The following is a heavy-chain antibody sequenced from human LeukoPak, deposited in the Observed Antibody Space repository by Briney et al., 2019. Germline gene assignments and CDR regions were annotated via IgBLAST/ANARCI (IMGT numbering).Heavy chain of an antibody. CDR3: ARDRGRNWFDS. J-gene: IGHJ5*01. Sequence: SGGSPRLSCAAPGFTFSSYWMSWVRQAPGKGLEWVANIKEDGSEKYYVDSVKGRFTISRDNAKKSLYLQMNSLRAEDTAVYYCARDRGRNWFDSWGQGTLVTVSS. CDR2: IKEDGSEK. D-gene: IGHD6-25*01. V-gene: IGHV3-7*04. CDR1: GFTFSSYW.